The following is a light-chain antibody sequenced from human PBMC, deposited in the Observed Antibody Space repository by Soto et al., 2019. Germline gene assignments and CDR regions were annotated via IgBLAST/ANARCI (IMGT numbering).Light chain of an antibody. J-gene: IGLJ1*01. CDR1: SSDIGGSKY. V-gene: IGLV2-14*01. CDR3: SSYSSSATLYV. Sequence: QSALTQPASVSGSPGQSISISCTGTSSDIGGSKYVSWYQQHPGTAPKLLIYEVTYRPSGVSDRFSGSKSGNTASLTVSGLQAEDEADYYCSSYSSSATLYVFGTGYKVTVL. CDR2: EVT.